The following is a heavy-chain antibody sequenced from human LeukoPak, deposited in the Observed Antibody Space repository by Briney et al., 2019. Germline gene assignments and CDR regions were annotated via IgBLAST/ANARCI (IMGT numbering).Heavy chain of an antibody. D-gene: IGHD3-9*01. J-gene: IGHJ4*02. CDR1: GYTLTELS. CDR3: ATGRELRYFDWPFFY. V-gene: IGHV1-24*01. CDR2: FDPEDGET. Sequence: ASVKVSCKVSGYTLTELSMHWVRQAPGKGLEWMGGFDPEDGETIYAQKFQGRVTMTEDTSTDTAYMELSSLRSEDTAVYYCATGRELRYFDWPFFYWGQGTLVTVSS.